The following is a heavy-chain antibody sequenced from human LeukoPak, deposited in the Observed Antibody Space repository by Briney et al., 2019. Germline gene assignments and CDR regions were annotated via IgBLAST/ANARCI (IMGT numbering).Heavy chain of an antibody. CDR2: INGDGTST. Sequence: PGVSLRLSCAASGFTFSGYWMHWVRQAPGKGLVHVSRINGDGTSTTYADSVKGRFTISRDNAKNTLYLQMNSLRAEDTAVYYCTRERTYYSGSGYPDYWGQGTLVTVSS. D-gene: IGHD3-10*01. V-gene: IGHV3-74*01. CDR3: TRERTYYSGSGYPDY. CDR1: GFTFSGYW. J-gene: IGHJ4*02.